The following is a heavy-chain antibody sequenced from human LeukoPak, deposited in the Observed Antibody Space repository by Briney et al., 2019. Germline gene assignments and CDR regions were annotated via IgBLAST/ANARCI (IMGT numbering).Heavy chain of an antibody. V-gene: IGHV3-33*08. CDR1: GFTFSSSW. CDR2: IWYDGSNK. J-gene: IGHJ3*02. CDR3: ARAFYSGSRPSGAFDI. D-gene: IGHD1-26*01. Sequence: PGGSLRLSCAASGFTFSSSWIHWVRQAPGKGLEWVAVIWYDGSNKYYADSVKGRFTISRDNSKNTLYLQMNSLRAEDTAVYYCARAFYSGSRPSGAFDIWGQGTMVTVSS.